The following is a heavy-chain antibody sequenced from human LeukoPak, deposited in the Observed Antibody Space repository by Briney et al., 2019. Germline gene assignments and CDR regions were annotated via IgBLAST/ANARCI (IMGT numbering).Heavy chain of an antibody. CDR3: ARVTGATTHWFDP. Sequence: GGSLRLSCAVYGFTFSDYYMRWIRQAPGKGLGWVSYISSSGSTIYYADSVKGRFTISRDNAKNSLYLQMNSLRAEDTAVYYCARVTGATTHWFDPWGQGTLVTVSS. CDR1: GFTFSDYY. J-gene: IGHJ5*02. D-gene: IGHD1-26*01. CDR2: ISSSGSTI. V-gene: IGHV3-11*01.